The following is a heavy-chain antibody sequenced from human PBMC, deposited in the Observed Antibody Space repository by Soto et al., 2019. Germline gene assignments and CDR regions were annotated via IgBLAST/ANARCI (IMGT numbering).Heavy chain of an antibody. V-gene: IGHV4-61*01. CDR1: GGSVSSGRYQ. J-gene: IGHJ6*02. D-gene: IGHD3-3*01. CDR3: ARLQVDDFWSGSVQMYG. Sequence: PSATLSLTCTVSGGSVSSGRYQWSWIRQSPGKGLEWIGYIYYTGTTNYNPSLKSRVTISVDTSKNQFSLKLTSVTAADTALYFFARLQVDDFWSGSVQMYGWGQRTSVTV. CDR2: IYYTGTT.